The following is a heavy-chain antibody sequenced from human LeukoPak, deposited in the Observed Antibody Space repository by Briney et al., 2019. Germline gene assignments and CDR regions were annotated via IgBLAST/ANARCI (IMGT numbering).Heavy chain of an antibody. J-gene: IGHJ4*02. D-gene: IGHD5-24*01. V-gene: IGHV3-66*01. CDR1: GFTVSSNY. CDR2: IYSGGST. Sequence: GGSLRLSCAASGFTVSSNYMSWVRQAPGKGLEWVSVIYSGGSTYYADSVKGRFTISRDNSKNTLYLQMNSLRAEDTAVYYCAKEGDGYNGGFDYWGQGTLVTVSS. CDR3: AKEGDGYNGGFDY.